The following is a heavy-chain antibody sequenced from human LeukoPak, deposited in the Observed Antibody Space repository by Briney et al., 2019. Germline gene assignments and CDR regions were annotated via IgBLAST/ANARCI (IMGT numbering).Heavy chain of an antibody. Sequence: PSQTLSLTCTVSGGSISSGGYYWSWIRQPPGKGLEWIGYIYHSGSTYYNPSLKSRVTISVDRSKNQFSLKLSSVTAADTAVYYCARVKWTDTAMVTGGFDYWGQGTLVTVSS. CDR1: GGSISSGGYY. V-gene: IGHV4-30-2*01. D-gene: IGHD5-18*01. CDR3: ARVKWTDTAMVTGGFDY. CDR2: IYHSGST. J-gene: IGHJ4*02.